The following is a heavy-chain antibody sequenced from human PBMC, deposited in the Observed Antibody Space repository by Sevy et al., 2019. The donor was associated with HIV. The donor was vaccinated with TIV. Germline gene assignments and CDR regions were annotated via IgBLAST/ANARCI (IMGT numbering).Heavy chain of an antibody. CDR3: ARGLLLWFGESMINDAFDI. V-gene: IGHV3-48*02. J-gene: IGHJ3*02. D-gene: IGHD3-10*01. CDR2: ISSSSTI. CDR1: GFTFSSYS. Sequence: GGSLRLSCAASGFTFSSYSMNWVRQAPGKGLEWVSYISSSSTIYYADSVKGRFTISRDKAKNSRYLQMNSLRDEDTAVYYCARGLLLWFGESMINDAFDIWGQGTMVTVSS.